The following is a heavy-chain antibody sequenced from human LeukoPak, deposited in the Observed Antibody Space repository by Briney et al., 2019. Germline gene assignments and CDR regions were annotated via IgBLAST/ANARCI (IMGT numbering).Heavy chain of an antibody. Sequence: PGGSLRLYCAASGFTFSSYGMHWVRQAPGKGLGWVAFIRYDGSNKYYADSVKGRFTISRDNSKNTLYLQMNSLRAEDTAVYYCAKVLSFGYSSSSGFDYWGQGTLVTVSS. D-gene: IGHD6-6*01. CDR1: GFTFSSYG. CDR3: AKVLSFGYSSSSGFDY. CDR2: IRYDGSNK. J-gene: IGHJ4*02. V-gene: IGHV3-30*02.